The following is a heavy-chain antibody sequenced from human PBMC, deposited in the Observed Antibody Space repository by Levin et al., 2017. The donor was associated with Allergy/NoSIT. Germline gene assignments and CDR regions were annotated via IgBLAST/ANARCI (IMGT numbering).Heavy chain of an antibody. J-gene: IGHJ6*02. D-gene: IGHD3-10*01. CDR2: ISYSGSA. CDR1: GDSISRGDYY. Sequence: SSETLSLTCSVSGDSISRGDYYWSWIRQHPGEGLEWIGFISYSGSAYYNPSLKSRLTVSLDKSKNQFSLKLSSVTVADTAVYYCARDECAWLGECYGMDVWGQGTTVTV. V-gene: IGHV4-31*03. CDR3: ARDECAWLGECYGMDV.